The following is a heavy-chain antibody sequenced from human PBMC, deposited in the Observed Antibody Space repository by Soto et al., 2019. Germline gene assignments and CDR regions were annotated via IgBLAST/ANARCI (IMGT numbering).Heavy chain of an antibody. CDR1: GDSVSSSSVT. CDR3: VRLVGNSWLDY. CDR2: TYYRSKWYN. Sequence: SQTLSLTCAISGDSVSSSSVTWNWIRQSPSRGLEWLGRTYYRSKWYNDYAESVKSRITINPDTSKNELSLQLNSVTPEDTAIYYCVRLVGNSWLDYWGQGTQVTVSS. V-gene: IGHV6-1*01. D-gene: IGHD6-13*01. J-gene: IGHJ4*02.